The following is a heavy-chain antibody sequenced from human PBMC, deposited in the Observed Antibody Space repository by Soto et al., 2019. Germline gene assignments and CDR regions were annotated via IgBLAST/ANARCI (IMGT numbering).Heavy chain of an antibody. Sequence: APGKGLEWVSVIYTGGGTYYADSVKGRFTISRDNSKNTLYLQMNSLRAEDTAVYYCARDYGGSGRFDYWGQGTLVTVSS. CDR2: IYTGGGT. J-gene: IGHJ4*02. V-gene: IGHV3-66*01. D-gene: IGHD4-17*01. CDR3: ARDYGGSGRFDY.